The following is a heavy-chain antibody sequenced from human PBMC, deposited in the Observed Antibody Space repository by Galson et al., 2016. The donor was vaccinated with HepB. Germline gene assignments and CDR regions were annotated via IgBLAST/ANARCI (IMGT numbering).Heavy chain of an antibody. CDR2: ISWAGTNI. Sequence: SLRLSCAASGFKLSHYAMHWVRQGPDKGLEWVAGISWAGTNIAYADSVKGRFTISRDNADNSLSLQMNSLRTEDTAVYYCARVPGYYYGMDVWGQGTTATVSS. V-gene: IGHV3-9*01. CDR1: GFKLSHYA. CDR3: ARVPGYYYGMDV. J-gene: IGHJ6*02.